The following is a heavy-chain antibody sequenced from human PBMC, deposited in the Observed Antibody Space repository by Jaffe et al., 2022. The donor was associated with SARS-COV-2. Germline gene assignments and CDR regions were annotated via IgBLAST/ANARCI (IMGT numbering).Heavy chain of an antibody. Sequence: EVQLVESGGGLVQPGGSLRVSCAASGFTFSRYWMSWVRQAPGKGLEWVANIKQDGSEQYYVDSVKGRFTISRDNAKNSLYLQMNSLRAEDTAVYYCARCYYGSGTYYSLPLYYYYMDVWGKGTTVTVSS. J-gene: IGHJ6*03. CDR3: ARCYYGSGTYYSLPLYYYYMDV. CDR1: GFTFSRYW. V-gene: IGHV3-7*01. D-gene: IGHD3-10*01. CDR2: IKQDGSEQ.